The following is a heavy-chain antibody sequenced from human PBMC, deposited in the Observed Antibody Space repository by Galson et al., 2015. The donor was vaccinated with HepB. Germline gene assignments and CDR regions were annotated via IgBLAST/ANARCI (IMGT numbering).Heavy chain of an antibody. J-gene: IGHJ6*02. D-gene: IGHD1-26*01. CDR3: ARDRYSGSYYVRTKYYYYYYGMDV. V-gene: IGHV3-30*04. CDR2: ISYDGSNK. Sequence: SLRLSCAASGFTFSSYAMHWVRQAPGKGLEWVAVISYDGSNKYYADSVKGRFTISRDNSKNTLYLQMNSLRAEDTAVYYCARDRYSGSYYVRTKYYYYYYGMDVWGQGTTVTVSS. CDR1: GFTFSSYA.